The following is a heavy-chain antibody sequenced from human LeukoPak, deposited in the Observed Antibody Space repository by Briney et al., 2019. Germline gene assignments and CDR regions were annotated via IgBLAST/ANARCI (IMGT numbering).Heavy chain of an antibody. V-gene: IGHV4-39*07. D-gene: IGHD3-3*01. CDR1: GGSISSSSYY. CDR2: INHSGST. Sequence: PSETLSLTCTVSGGSISSSSYYWSWIRQPPGKGLEWIGEINHSGSTNYNPSLKSRVTISVDTSKNQFSLKLSSVTAADTAVYYCARFMLFGVVPGYYFDYWGQGTLVTVSS. J-gene: IGHJ4*02. CDR3: ARFMLFGVVPGYYFDY.